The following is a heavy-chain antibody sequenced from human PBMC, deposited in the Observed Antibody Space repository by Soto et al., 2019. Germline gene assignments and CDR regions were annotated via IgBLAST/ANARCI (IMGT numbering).Heavy chain of an antibody. CDR2: IIPIFGTA. CDR3: ARDRDYYDSSGYYGNWFDP. Sequence: ASVKVSCKASGGTFSSYAIIWVRQAPGQGLEWMGGIIPIFGTANYAQKFQGRVTITADKSTSTAYMELSSLRSEDTAVYYCARDRDYYDSSGYYGNWFDPWGQGTLVTVSS. V-gene: IGHV1-69*06. D-gene: IGHD3-22*01. J-gene: IGHJ5*02. CDR1: GGTFSSYA.